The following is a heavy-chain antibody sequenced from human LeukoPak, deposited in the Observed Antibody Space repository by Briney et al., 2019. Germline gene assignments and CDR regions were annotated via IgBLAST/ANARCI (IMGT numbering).Heavy chain of an antibody. CDR3: ARANPLYCSSTTCLFDY. D-gene: IGHD2-2*01. CDR2: INPNSSGT. J-gene: IGHJ4*02. V-gene: IGHV1-2*02. Sequence: EASVKVSCKASGYTFTGYYMHWVRQAPGQGFEWMRWINPNSSGTNYAQKFQGRVTMTRDTSISTAHMELSRLRSDDTAVYYCARANPLYCSSTTCLFDYWGQGTLVTVSS. CDR1: GYTFTGYY.